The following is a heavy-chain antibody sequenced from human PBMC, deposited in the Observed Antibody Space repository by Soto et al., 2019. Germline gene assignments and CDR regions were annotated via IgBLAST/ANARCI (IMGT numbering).Heavy chain of an antibody. Sequence: GASVKVSCKASGYSFTDYHIHWVRQAPGQGLEWLGRINPKSGGTSTAQKFQGWVTMNRDRSISTVYMELTRLRSDDTAVYFCARGHSTDCSNGVCSFFYNHEMDVWGQGTTVTVSS. CDR2: INPKSGGT. CDR1: GYSFTDYH. V-gene: IGHV1-2*04. CDR3: ARGHSTDCSNGVCSFFYNHEMDV. D-gene: IGHD2-8*01. J-gene: IGHJ6*02.